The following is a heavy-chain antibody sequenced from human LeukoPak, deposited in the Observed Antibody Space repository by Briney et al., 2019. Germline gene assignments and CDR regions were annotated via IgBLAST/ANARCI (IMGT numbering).Heavy chain of an antibody. Sequence: SQTLSLTCAISGDSVSSNSAAWNWIRQSPSRGLEWLGRTYYRSKWYNDYAVSVKSRITINPDTSKNQFSLQLDSVTPEDTAVYYCARTKGIAVAGTYDYWGQGTLVTVSS. D-gene: IGHD6-19*01. CDR2: TYYRSKWYN. J-gene: IGHJ4*02. V-gene: IGHV6-1*01. CDR1: GDSVSSNSAA. CDR3: ARTKGIAVAGTYDY.